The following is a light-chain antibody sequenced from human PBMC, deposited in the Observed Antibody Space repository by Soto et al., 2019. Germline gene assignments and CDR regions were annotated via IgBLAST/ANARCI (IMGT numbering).Light chain of an antibody. CDR2: GAS. V-gene: IGKV3-20*01. CDR1: QSVSSSN. Sequence: EVVLTQSPGTLSLSPGXRASLSCRASQSVSSSNLAWYQHKPGQAPRLLIYGASRRATGIPDRFRGSGSGTDFTLTISTLEPEDFAVYYCQQYGTSQGAFGGGTKVDIK. J-gene: IGKJ4*01. CDR3: QQYGTSQGA.